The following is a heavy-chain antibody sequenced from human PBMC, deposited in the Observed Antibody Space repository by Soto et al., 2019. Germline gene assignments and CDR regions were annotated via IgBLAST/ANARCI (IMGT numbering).Heavy chain of an antibody. CDR2: ISAGAGTT. CDR3: AKDAPLGYFYGSGSLDY. J-gene: IGHJ4*02. V-gene: IGHV3-23*01. Sequence: SGGSLRLSCAASGFTFSSYAVTWVRQAPGKGLEWVSTISAGAGTTHYADSVEGRFTISRDNSKNTVYLQMNSLRAEDTAVYYCAKDAPLGYFYGSGSLDYWGQGTLVTVSS. D-gene: IGHD3-10*01. CDR1: GFTFSSYA.